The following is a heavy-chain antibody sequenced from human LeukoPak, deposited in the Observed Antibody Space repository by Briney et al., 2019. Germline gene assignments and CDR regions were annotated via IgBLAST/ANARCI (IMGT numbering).Heavy chain of an antibody. Sequence: GGSLRLSCAASGFTFSSYSMNWVRQAPGKGLEWVSSISSSSSYIYYADSVKGRFTISRDNAKNSLYLQMNSLRAEDTAVYYCARGYSSGYCVDYWGQGTLVTDSS. D-gene: IGHD3-22*01. CDR3: ARGYSSGYCVDY. CDR1: GFTFSSYS. V-gene: IGHV3-21*01. J-gene: IGHJ4*02. CDR2: ISSSSSYI.